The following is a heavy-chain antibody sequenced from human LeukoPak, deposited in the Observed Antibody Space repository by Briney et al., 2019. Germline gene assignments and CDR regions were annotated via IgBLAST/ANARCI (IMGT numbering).Heavy chain of an antibody. CDR2: MNPNSGNT. J-gene: IGHJ4*02. Sequence: SVKVSCKASGYTFTSYDINRVRQATGQGLEWMGWMNPNSGNTGYAQKFQGRVTITRNTSISTAYMELSSLRSEDTAVYYCARGGRVWSGYRSNFDYWGQGTLVTVSS. CDR1: GYTFTSYD. D-gene: IGHD3-3*01. V-gene: IGHV1-8*03. CDR3: ARGGRVWSGYRSNFDY.